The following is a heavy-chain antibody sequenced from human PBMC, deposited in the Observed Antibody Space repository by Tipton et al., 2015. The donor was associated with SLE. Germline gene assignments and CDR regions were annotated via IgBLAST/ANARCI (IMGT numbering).Heavy chain of an antibody. Sequence: TLSLTCTVSGYSISSGYYWGWIRQPPGKGLEWIGSIYYSGSTYYNPSLKSRVTISVDTSKNQFSLKLSSVTAADTAVYYCVRNDAFDIWGQGTMVTVSS. CDR1: GYSISSGYY. J-gene: IGHJ3*02. CDR2: IYYSGST. CDR3: VRNDAFDI. V-gene: IGHV4-38-2*02.